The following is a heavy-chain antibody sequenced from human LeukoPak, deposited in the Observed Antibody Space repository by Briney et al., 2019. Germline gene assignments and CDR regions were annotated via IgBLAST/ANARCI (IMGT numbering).Heavy chain of an antibody. CDR3: ARVAVAGIDYYGMDV. V-gene: IGHV1-46*01. CDR1: GYTFTSYY. Sequence: GASVTVSCKASGYTFTSYYMHWVRQAPGQGLEWMGIINPSGGSTSYAQKFQGRVTMTRDTSTSTVYMELSSLRSEDTAVYYCARVAVAGIDYYGMDVWGQGTTVTVSS. D-gene: IGHD6-19*01. CDR2: INPSGGST. J-gene: IGHJ6*02.